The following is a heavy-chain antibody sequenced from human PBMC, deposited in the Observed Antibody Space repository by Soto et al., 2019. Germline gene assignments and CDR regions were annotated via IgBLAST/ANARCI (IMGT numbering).Heavy chain of an antibody. CDR2: INPRDSGV. D-gene: IGHD3-3*01. CDR3: ARRDYTQDVWYHPYDI. Sequence: GESLKISCKGFDYTFAAYWIGWVRQMPGKGLEWMGVINPRDSGVKYSPPFEGQVTISADKSINTAFLQWRSLKASDTAMYYCARRDYTQDVWYHPYDIWGQGTMVTVSS. V-gene: IGHV5-51*01. J-gene: IGHJ3*02. CDR1: DYTFAAYW.